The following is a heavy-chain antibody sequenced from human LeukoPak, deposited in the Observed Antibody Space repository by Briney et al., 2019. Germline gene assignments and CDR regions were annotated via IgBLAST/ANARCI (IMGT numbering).Heavy chain of an antibody. CDR2: IIPIFGTA. CDR1: GGTFSSYA. J-gene: IGHJ5*02. V-gene: IGHV1-69*13. D-gene: IGHD2-2*02. Sequence: SVKVSCKASGGTFSSYAISWVRRAPGQGLEWMGGIIPIFGTANYAQKFQGRVTITADESTSTAYVELSSLRSEDTAVYYCASFRGEGCSSTTCYIASWFDPWGQGTLVTVSS. CDR3: ASFRGEGCSSTTCYIASWFDP.